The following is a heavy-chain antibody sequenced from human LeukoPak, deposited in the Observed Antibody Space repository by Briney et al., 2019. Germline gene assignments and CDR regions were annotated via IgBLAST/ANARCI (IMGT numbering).Heavy chain of an antibody. V-gene: IGHV4-39*01. CDR1: GGSISSSSYY. Sequence: KPSETLSLTCTVSGGSISSSSYYWGWIRQPPGKGLEWIGSIYYSGSTYYSPSLKSRVTMSVDTSKNQFSLKLSSVTAADTAVYYCARHGSASGWYRSHFDYWGQGTLVTVPS. CDR2: IYYSGST. J-gene: IGHJ4*02. D-gene: IGHD6-19*01. CDR3: ARHGSASGWYRSHFDY.